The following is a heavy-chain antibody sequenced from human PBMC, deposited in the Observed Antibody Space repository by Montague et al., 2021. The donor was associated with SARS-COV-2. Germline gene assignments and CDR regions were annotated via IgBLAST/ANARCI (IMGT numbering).Heavy chain of an antibody. CDR1: GGSISSSSYY. V-gene: IGHV4-39*07. CDR2: IYYSGST. D-gene: IGHD4-17*01. CDR3: ARDYGDYGSGYYYGMDA. Sequence: SETLSPTCTVSGGSISSSSYYWGWIRQPPGKGLEWIGSIYYSGSTYYNPSLKSRVTISVDTSKNQFSLKLNSVTAADTAVYYCARDYGDYGSGYYYGMDAWGQGTTVTASS. J-gene: IGHJ6*02.